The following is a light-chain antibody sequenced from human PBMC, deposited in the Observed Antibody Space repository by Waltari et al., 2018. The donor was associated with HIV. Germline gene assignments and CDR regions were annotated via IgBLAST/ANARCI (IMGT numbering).Light chain of an antibody. J-gene: IGLJ3*02. CDR3: MIWHSSLAV. CDR1: SGINVGTYR. CDR2: YKSDSDK. Sequence: QAVLTQPSSLSASPGASASLTCTLRSGINVGTYRIYWYQQKPGSPPQYLLRYKSDSDKQQLSGGPSRFSGSKDASDNAGILLISGLQSEDEADYYCMIWHSSLAVFGGGTKLTVL. V-gene: IGLV5-45*02.